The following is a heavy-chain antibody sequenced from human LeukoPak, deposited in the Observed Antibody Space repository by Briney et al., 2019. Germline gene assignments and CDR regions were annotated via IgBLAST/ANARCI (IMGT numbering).Heavy chain of an antibody. V-gene: IGHV1-2*02. CDR3: ARDGRDGYNLVHY. D-gene: IGHD5-24*01. J-gene: IGHJ4*02. CDR1: GYTFTGYY. CDR2: INPNSGGT. Sequence: SVKVSCEASGYTFTGYYIHWVRQAPGQGLGWMGWINPNSGGTNYAQKFQGRVTMTRDTSISAVYMQLSRLRSDDTAVYYCARDGRDGYNLVHYWGQGTLVTVSS.